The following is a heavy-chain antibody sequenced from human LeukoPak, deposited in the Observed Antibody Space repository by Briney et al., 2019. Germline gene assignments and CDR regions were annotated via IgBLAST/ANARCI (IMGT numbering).Heavy chain of an antibody. CDR3: ARDGLLSSSLLAFYYMDV. Sequence: GASVKVSCKASGYTFTDYSMHWVRQAPGHGLEWMGLINPNTGATNDAQRFQGSVTMTRDTSISTAYRGLSRLRSDDTAVYFCARDGLLSSSLLAFYYMDVWRKGTTVTVS. CDR2: INPNTGAT. J-gene: IGHJ6*03. D-gene: IGHD3-3*01. V-gene: IGHV1-2*02. CDR1: GYTFTDYS.